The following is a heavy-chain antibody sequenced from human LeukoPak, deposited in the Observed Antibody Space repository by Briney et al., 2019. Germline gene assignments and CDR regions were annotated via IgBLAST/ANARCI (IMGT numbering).Heavy chain of an antibody. CDR1: GYTFTSYY. CDR3: ARDHHYYDSSGYTPPAAFDI. D-gene: IGHD3-22*01. V-gene: IGHV1-46*01. CDR2: INPSGGST. J-gene: IGHJ3*02. Sequence: GASVKVSCKASGYTFTSYYMHWVRQAPGQGLEWMGIINPSGGSTSYAQKFQGRVTMTRDTSTGTVYMELSSLRSEDTAVYYCARDHHYYDSSGYTPPAAFDIWGQGTMVTVSS.